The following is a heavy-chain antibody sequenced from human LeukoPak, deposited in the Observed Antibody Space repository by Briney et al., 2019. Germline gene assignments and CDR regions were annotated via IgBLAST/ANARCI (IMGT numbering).Heavy chain of an antibody. CDR2: IKSKTDGGTT. V-gene: IGHV3-15*01. CDR1: GFTFSNAW. Sequence: PGGSLRLSCAASGFTFSNAWMSWVRQAPGKGLEWVGRIKSKTDGGTTDYAAPVKGRFTISRDDSKNALYLQMNSLKTEDTAVYYCTTESERDDFDIWGQGTMVTVSS. CDR3: TTESERDDFDI. D-gene: IGHD1-14*01. J-gene: IGHJ3*02.